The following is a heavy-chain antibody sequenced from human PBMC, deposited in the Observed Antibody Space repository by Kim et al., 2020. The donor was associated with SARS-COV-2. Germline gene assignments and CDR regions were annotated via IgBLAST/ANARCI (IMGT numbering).Heavy chain of an antibody. J-gene: IGHJ6*02. V-gene: IGHV7-4-1*02. Sequence: ASVKVSCKASGYTFTSYAMNWVRQAPGQGLEWMGWINTNTGNPTYAQGFTGRFVFSLDTSVSTAYLQISSLKAEDTAVYYCARDPHLYYYYGMDVWGQGTTVTVSS. D-gene: IGHD3-3*02. CDR1: GYTFTSYA. CDR3: ARDPHLYYYYGMDV. CDR2: INTNTGNP.